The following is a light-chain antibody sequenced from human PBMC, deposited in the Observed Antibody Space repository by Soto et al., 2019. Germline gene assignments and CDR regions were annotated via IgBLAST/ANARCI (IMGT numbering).Light chain of an antibody. CDR2: KAS. V-gene: IGKV1-5*03. Sequence: DIQMTQSPSTLSGSVGDRVTITCRASQTISSWLAWYQQKPGKAPKLLIYKASTLKSGVPSRFSGSGSGTEFTLTISSLQPDDVATYYCQQYNSYSWTFGQGTKVEI. CDR1: QTISSW. CDR3: QQYNSYSWT. J-gene: IGKJ1*01.